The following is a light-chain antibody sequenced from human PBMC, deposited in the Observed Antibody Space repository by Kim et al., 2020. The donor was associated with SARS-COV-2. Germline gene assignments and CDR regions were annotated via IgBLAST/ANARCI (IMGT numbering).Light chain of an antibody. CDR2: WAS. V-gene: IGKV4-1*01. J-gene: IGKJ2*03. CDR3: QQYYSTPPS. Sequence: TATPNCKSSQNVLDNSNNKNFLAWYQQKPGQAPKLLIYWASIRESGVSDRFSGSGSETDFTLTISSLQAEDVAVYYCQQYYSTPPSFGQGTKLEI. CDR1: QNVLDNSNNKNF.